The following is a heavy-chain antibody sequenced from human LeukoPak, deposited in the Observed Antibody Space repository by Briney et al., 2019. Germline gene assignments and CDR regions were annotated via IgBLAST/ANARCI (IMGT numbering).Heavy chain of an antibody. CDR1: GDIFSSNSAA. D-gene: IGHD6-19*01. CDR3: ARGITVIGYYFDN. CDR2: TYHTSKWYN. J-gene: IGHJ4*02. Sequence: SQTLSLTCALSGDIFSSNSAAWNWIRQSRSGGLEWLVRTYHTSKWYNDYPVSVKSRITINPDTSKTQFSLQLNSVTPEDTAVYYCARGITVIGYYFDNWGQGTLVTVSS. V-gene: IGHV6-1*01.